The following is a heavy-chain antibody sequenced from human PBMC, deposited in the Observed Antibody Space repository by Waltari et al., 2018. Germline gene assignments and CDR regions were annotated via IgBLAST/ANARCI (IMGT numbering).Heavy chain of an antibody. CDR1: GGSITTSRHY. CDR2: ISYNWAT. V-gene: IGHV4-39*01. Sequence: QLQLQESGPGLVKPSETLSLTCSVSGGSITTSRHYWGWIRQPPGQGLGGIGTISYNWATYTSPSLKSRVTMSRDTSKNQLSLTLASVTAADTAVYYGATYIGASIGTAAFDVWGQGTMVTVSS. D-gene: IGHD5-12*01. CDR3: ATYIGASIGTAAFDV. J-gene: IGHJ3*01.